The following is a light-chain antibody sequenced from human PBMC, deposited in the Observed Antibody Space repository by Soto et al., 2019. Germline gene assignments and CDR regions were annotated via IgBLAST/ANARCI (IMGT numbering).Light chain of an antibody. CDR2: DAS. CDR1: REIPDF. CDR3: QHYDNLPPYI. Sequence: EIQMTQPPSSLSLSVRAIVTITCRTNREIPDFLIWCQQKPGKAPKLLIFDASNLDEGVPPRLSGSGSGTEFTFSTSSLQPEDGATYYCQHYDNLPPYIFGQGNKVDIK. V-gene: IGKV1-33*01. J-gene: IGKJ2*01.